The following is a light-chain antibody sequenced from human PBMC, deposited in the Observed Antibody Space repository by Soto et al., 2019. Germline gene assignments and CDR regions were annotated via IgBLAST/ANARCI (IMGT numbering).Light chain of an antibody. J-gene: IGKJ4*01. CDR2: WAS. CDR1: QSVLYSSNNRNY. CDR3: QQYYSTPLT. V-gene: IGKV4-1*01. Sequence: DIVMTQSPDSLAVSLGERATINCKPSQSVLYSSNNRNYLAWYQQKPGQPPKLLIYWASTRESGVPDRFSGSGSGTDFTLTFRSLQAEDVAVYYCQQYYSTPLTFGGGTKVEIK.